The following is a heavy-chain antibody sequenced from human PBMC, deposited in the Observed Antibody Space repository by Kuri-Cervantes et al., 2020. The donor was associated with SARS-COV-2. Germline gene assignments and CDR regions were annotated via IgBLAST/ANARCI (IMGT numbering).Heavy chain of an antibody. CDR2: INHSGST. CDR1: GGSFSGYY. CDR3: ARGRGRGVDY. Sequence: SQTLPLTCAVYGGSFSGYYWSWIRQPPGKGLEWIGEINHSGSTNYNPSLKSRVTISVDTSKNQFSLKLSSVTAADTAVYYCARGRGRGVDYWGQGTLVTVSS. J-gene: IGHJ4*02. V-gene: IGHV4-34*01. D-gene: IGHD1-26*01.